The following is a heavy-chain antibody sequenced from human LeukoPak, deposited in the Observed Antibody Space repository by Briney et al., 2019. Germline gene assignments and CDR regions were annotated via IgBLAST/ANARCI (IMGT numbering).Heavy chain of an antibody. Sequence: GESLKISCKGSGYSINDYWIGWVRQMPGKGLEWMGIIYPADSDIRYSPSFQGQVTISADKSISTAYLQWSSLKASDTAMYYCARQEYCSGGSCYTWFDPWGQGTLVIVSS. V-gene: IGHV5-51*01. CDR1: GYSINDYW. D-gene: IGHD2-15*01. CDR2: IYPADSDI. J-gene: IGHJ5*02. CDR3: ARQEYCSGGSCYTWFDP.